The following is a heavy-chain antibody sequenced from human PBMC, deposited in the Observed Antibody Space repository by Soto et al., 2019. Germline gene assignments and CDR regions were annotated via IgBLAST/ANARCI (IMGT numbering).Heavy chain of an antibody. J-gene: IGHJ5*01. CDR3: ARGLSSGWFDY. Sequence: QVQLQESGPGLVKPAETLSLTCTVSGGSISSYYWSWIRQPAGKGLEWIGRIHSSGTTKYNPSLKTRVTMSVDASKNQFSLKLSSVTAADTAVYYCARGLSSGWFDYWGQGTLVTVSA. V-gene: IGHV4-4*07. CDR2: IHSSGTT. D-gene: IGHD6-19*01. CDR1: GGSISSYY.